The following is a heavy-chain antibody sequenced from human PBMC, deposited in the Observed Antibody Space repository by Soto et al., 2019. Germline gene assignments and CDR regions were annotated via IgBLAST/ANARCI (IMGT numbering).Heavy chain of an antibody. CDR1: GGSVSSGSYY. Sequence: PSETLSLTCTVSGGSVSSGSYYWSWIRQPPGKGLEWIGYIYYSGSTNYNPSLKSRVTISVDTSKNQFSLKLSSVTAADTAVYYCARVKLGYNWFDPWGQGTLVTVSS. CDR2: IYYSGST. V-gene: IGHV4-61*01. D-gene: IGHD6-6*01. CDR3: ARVKLGYNWFDP. J-gene: IGHJ5*02.